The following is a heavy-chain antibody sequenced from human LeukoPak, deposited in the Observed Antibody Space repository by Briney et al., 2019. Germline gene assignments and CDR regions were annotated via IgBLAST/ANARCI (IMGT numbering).Heavy chain of an antibody. J-gene: IGHJ4*02. D-gene: IGHD6-13*01. CDR3: AKGGIAAAGDLYFDY. CDR1: GFTFSSYG. V-gene: IGHV3-33*06. Sequence: GGSLRLSCAASGFTFSSYGMHWVRQAPGKGLEWVAVIWYDGSNKYYADSVKGRFTISRDNSKNTLYLQMNSLRAEDTAVYYCAKGGIAAAGDLYFDYWGQETLVTVSS. CDR2: IWYDGSNK.